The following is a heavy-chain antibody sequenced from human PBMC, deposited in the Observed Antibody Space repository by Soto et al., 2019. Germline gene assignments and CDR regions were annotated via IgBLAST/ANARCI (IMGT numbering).Heavy chain of an antibody. V-gene: IGHV4-59*01. D-gene: IGHD3-3*01. CDR3: AASKGWVYDFWSGYYDY. Sequence: SETLSLTCTVSGGSISSYYWSWIRQPPGKGLEWIGYIYYSGSTNYNPSLKSRVTISVDTSKNQFSLKLSSVTAADTAVYYCAASKGWVYDFWSGYYDYWGQGTLVTVSS. J-gene: IGHJ4*02. CDR1: GGSISSYY. CDR2: IYYSGST.